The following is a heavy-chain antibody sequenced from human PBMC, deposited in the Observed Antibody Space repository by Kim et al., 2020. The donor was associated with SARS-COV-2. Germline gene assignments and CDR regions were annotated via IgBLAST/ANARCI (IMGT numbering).Heavy chain of an antibody. CDR2: NT. V-gene: IGHV1-3*01. CDR3: ARAVVGAFDY. D-gene: IGHD2-15*01. J-gene: IGHJ4*02. Sequence: NTKYSQKFQGRVTITRDTSASTAYMELSSLRSEDTAVYYCARAVVGAFDYWGQGTLVTVSS.